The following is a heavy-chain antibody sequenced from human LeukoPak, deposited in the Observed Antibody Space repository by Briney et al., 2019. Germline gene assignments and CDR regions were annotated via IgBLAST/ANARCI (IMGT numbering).Heavy chain of an antibody. CDR2: FDPEDGET. V-gene: IGHV1-24*01. CDR3: ATVGGNPGYYYYGMDV. CDR1: GYTLTELS. D-gene: IGHD1-14*01. J-gene: IGHJ6*02. Sequence: WASVKVSCKVSGYTLTELSMHWVRQAPGKGLEWMGGFDPEDGETIYTQKFQGRVTMTEDTSTDTAYMELSSLRSEDTGVYYCATVGGNPGYYYYGMDVRGQGTTVTVSS.